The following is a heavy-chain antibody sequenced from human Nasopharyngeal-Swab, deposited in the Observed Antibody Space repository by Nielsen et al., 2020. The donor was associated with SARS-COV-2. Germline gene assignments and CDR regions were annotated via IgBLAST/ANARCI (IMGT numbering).Heavy chain of an antibody. V-gene: IGHV3-73*01. D-gene: IGHD4-23*01. CDR3: TRPLGATVVTALTGYYYYMDV. Sequence: ESLKISCAASGFTFSGSAMHWVRQASGKGLEWVGRIRSKANSYATAYAASVKGRFTISRDDSKNTAYLQMNSLKTEDTAVYYCTRPLGATVVTALTGYYYYMDVWGKGTTVTASS. CDR1: GFTFSGSA. CDR2: IRSKANSYAT. J-gene: IGHJ6*03.